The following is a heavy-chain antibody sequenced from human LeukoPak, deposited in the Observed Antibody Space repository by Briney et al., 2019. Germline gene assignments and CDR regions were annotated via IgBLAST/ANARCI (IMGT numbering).Heavy chain of an antibody. Sequence: PSETLSLTCAVYGGSFSGHYRTWIRQSPGKGLEWIGEIHHSGGTNYNPSLNFRVTISLDTSRNQFSLKLISLTAADTAVYYCARVNRGRIDYWGQGILVTVSS. V-gene: IGHV4-34*01. D-gene: IGHD2/OR15-2a*01. CDR3: ARVNRGRIDY. CDR1: GGSFSGHY. J-gene: IGHJ4*02. CDR2: IHHSGGT.